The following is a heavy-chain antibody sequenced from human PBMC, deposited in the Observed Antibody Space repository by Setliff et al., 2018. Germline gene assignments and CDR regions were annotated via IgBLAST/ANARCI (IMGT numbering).Heavy chain of an antibody. V-gene: IGHV4-59*10. CDR2: IQTSGTT. J-gene: IGHJ5*02. Sequence: SETLSLTCAVYGGSFSGYYWSWIRQPAGKGLEWIGHIQTSGTTNYNPSLKSRVTISGDRSKNQFSLELSSVTAADTAVYYCVRAPPTVVIPPGRAFFDPWGQGTLVTVSS. D-gene: IGHD2-2*01. CDR1: GGSFSGYY. CDR3: VRAPPTVVIPPGRAFFDP.